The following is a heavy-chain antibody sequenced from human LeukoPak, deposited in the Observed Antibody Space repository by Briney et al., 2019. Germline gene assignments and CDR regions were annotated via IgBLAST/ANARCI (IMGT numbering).Heavy chain of an antibody. CDR2: IKSTTDGGAI. V-gene: IGHV3-15*01. Sequence: GGSLRLSCAASGFTFSDAWMSWVRQAPGKGLEWVGRIKSTTDGGAIHYAAPVRGRFTISRDDSKNTLYLQMSSLKTEDTAVYDCASLFGSGWRYFYYMDVWGKGTTVTVSS. CDR1: GFTFSDAW. J-gene: IGHJ6*03. CDR3: ASLFGSGWRYFYYMDV. D-gene: IGHD6-19*01.